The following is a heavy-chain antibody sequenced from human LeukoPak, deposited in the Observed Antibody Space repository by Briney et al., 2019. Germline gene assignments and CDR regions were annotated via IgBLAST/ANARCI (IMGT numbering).Heavy chain of an antibody. CDR3: ARDPLYYDYVWGSYRYTSWFDP. CDR2: IYYSGST. V-gene: IGHV4-59*12. D-gene: IGHD3-16*02. J-gene: IGHJ5*02. CDR1: GGSISSYY. Sequence: SETLSLTCTVSGGSISSYYWSWIRQPPGKGLEWIGYIYYSGSTNYNPSLKGRVTISVDTSKNQFSLKLSSVTAADTAVYYCARDPLYYDYVWGSYRYTSWFDPWGQGTLVTVSS.